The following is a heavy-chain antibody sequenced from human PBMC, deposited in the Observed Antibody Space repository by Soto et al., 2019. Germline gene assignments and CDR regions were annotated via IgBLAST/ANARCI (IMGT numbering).Heavy chain of an antibody. CDR1: GGSFSDAY. J-gene: IGHJ3*02. CDR2: INHSGST. D-gene: IGHD2-21*01. V-gene: IGHV4-34*01. Sequence: PSDTLALTSAVYGGSFSDAYWSLIRQPPGKGLEWIGEINHSGSTNYNPSLKSRVTISVDTSKNQFSLKLSSVTAADTAVYYCASPSYSDAFDIWGQGTMVTVS. CDR3: ASPSYSDAFDI.